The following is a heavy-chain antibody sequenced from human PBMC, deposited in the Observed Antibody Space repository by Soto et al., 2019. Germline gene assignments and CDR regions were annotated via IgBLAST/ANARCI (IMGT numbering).Heavy chain of an antibody. CDR3: VRGESVYCTNVVCYGY. CDR2: IYYSGST. V-gene: IGHV4-30-4*01. J-gene: IGHJ4*02. Sequence: SETLSLTCTVSGGSISSGDHYWRWIRQPPGKGLEWIGYIYYSGSTYYNPSLKSRVTISVDTSKNQFSLKLSSVTAADTVVYYFVRGESVYCTNVVCYGYWGQGTLVTVSS. D-gene: IGHD2-8*01. CDR1: GGSISSGDHY.